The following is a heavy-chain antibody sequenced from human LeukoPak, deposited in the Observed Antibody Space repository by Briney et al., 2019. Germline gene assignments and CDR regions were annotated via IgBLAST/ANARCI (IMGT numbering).Heavy chain of an antibody. Sequence: PGGSLRLSCAASGFTVSNNYMSWIRQAPGKGLEWVSYISSSGSTIYYADSVKGRFTISRDNSKNTLYLQMNSLRAEDTAVYYCARVFYGSGGWFDPWGQGTLVTVSS. V-gene: IGHV3-11*01. D-gene: IGHD3-10*01. CDR1: GFTVSNNY. CDR3: ARVFYGSGGWFDP. CDR2: ISSSGSTI. J-gene: IGHJ5*02.